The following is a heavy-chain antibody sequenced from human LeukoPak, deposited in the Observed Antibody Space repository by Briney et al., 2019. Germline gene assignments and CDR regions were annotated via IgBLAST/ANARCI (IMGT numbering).Heavy chain of an antibody. CDR2: ISGDGSIT. CDR1: GFTFSSYW. CDR3: AWGTTVTKAFDI. V-gene: IGHV3-74*01. D-gene: IGHD4-17*01. J-gene: IGHJ3*02. Sequence: GGSLRLSCAASGFTFSSYWMNWVRQVPGKGLVWVSRISGDGSITTYADSVKGRFTISRDNAKNTLYLQMNSLRAEDTAVYYCAWGTTVTKAFDIWGQVTMVTVSS.